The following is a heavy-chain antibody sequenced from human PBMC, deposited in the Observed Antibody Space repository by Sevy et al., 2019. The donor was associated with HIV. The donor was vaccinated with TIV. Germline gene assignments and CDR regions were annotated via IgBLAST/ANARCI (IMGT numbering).Heavy chain of an antibody. CDR1: GFTFGDYA. D-gene: IGHD3-22*01. V-gene: IGHV3-49*03. Sequence: GGSLRLSCTASGFTFGDYAMSWFRQAPGKGLEWVGFIRSKAYGGTTEYAASVKGRFTISRDDSKRIAYLQMNSLKTEDTAVYYCTSRGESYYYDSSGYRYYFDYWGQGTLVTVSS. J-gene: IGHJ4*02. CDR2: IRSKAYGGTT. CDR3: TSRGESYYYDSSGYRYYFDY.